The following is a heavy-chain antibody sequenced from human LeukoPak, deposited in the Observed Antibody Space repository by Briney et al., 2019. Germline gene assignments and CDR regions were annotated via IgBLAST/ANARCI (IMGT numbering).Heavy chain of an antibody. D-gene: IGHD1-1*01. CDR2: ITSDGSTI. J-gene: IGHJ4*02. CDR1: GFTFSSYG. Sequence: GGSLRLSCAASGFTFSSYGMNWVRQAPGKGLEWVSFITSDGSTIFYADSVKGRFTISRDNAKNSLYLQMNSLRAVEDTAVYYCARSTTTSLFDYWGQGTLVAVSS. CDR3: ARSTTTSLFDY. V-gene: IGHV3-48*03.